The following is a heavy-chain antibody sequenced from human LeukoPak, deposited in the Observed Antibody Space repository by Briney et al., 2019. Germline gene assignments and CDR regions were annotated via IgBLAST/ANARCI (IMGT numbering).Heavy chain of an antibody. CDR3: ARGSRGNFDY. D-gene: IGHD4-23*01. V-gene: IGHV3-66*01. Sequence: GGSLRLSCAASEFSVGSNYMTWVRQAPGKGLEWVSLIYSGGSTYYADSVKGRFTISRDNSKNTLYLQMNSLRAEDTAVYYCARGSRGNFDYWGQGTLVTVSS. CDR1: EFSVGSNY. J-gene: IGHJ4*02. CDR2: IYSGGST.